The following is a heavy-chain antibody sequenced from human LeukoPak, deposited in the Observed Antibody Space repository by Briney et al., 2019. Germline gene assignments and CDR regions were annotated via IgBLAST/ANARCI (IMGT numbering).Heavy chain of an antibody. Sequence: PGGSLRLSCPASGFTFSSYAMSWVRQAPGKGLEWVSAISGSGGSTYYADSVKGRFTISRDNSKNTLYLQMNSLRAEDTAVYYCAKDRMVGTGVYYFDYWGQGTLVTVSS. J-gene: IGHJ4*02. V-gene: IGHV3-23*01. D-gene: IGHD1-26*01. CDR3: AKDRMVGTGVYYFDY. CDR1: GFTFSSYA. CDR2: ISGSGGST.